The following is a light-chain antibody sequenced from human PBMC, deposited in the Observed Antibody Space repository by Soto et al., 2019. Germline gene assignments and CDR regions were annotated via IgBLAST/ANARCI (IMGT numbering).Light chain of an antibody. V-gene: IGKV1D-12*01. CDR1: QGVNSW. CDR3: QQANSFPPNT. CDR2: GAS. Sequence: DIQMTQSPSSVSASVGDRVTITCRASQGVNSWLAWYQQKPGKAPKLLIYGASNLQSGVPSRFNGSGPGTDFTLTISSLQPEDFATYYCQQANSFPPNTFGQGTRLEIK. J-gene: IGKJ5*01.